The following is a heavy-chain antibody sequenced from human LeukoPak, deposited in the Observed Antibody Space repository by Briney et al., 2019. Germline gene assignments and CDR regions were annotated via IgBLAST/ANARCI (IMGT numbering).Heavy chain of an antibody. D-gene: IGHD6-19*01. Sequence: GGSLRLSCAASGFTFSSYGMSWVRQAPGKGLEWVSAISGSGGSTYYADSVKGRFTISRDNSKNTLYLQMNSLRAEDTAVYYCAKVLGQWLVQYYFDYWGQGTLVTVSS. V-gene: IGHV3-23*01. CDR2: ISGSGGST. CDR1: GFTFSSYG. CDR3: AKVLGQWLVQYYFDY. J-gene: IGHJ4*02.